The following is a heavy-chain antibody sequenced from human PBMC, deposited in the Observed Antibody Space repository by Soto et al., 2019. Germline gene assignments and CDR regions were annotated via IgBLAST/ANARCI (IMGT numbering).Heavy chain of an antibody. D-gene: IGHD4-17*01. CDR3: ARDNSKDYGHYAGAAFDI. CDR1: GGSITSGGYF. V-gene: IGHV4-30-4*01. CDR2: IYYSGST. Sequence: QVQLQESGPGLVKPSQTLSLTCSVSGGSITSGGYFWTWIRQPPGKGLEWIGYIYYSGSTHYNPSLKSRVSISVDTSKNQLSLKLSSVTAADTAVYYCARDNSKDYGHYAGAAFDIWGQGTMATVSS. J-gene: IGHJ3*02.